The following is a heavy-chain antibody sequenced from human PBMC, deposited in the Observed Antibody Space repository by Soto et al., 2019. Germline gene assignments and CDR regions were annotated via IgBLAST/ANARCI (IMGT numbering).Heavy chain of an antibody. J-gene: IGHJ4*02. CDR1: GGSISSYY. CDR3: ARNFGAAASLGY. V-gene: IGHV4-59*01. D-gene: IGHD6-13*01. Sequence: QVQLQESGPGLVKPSETLSLTCTVSGGSISSYYWSWIRQPPGKGLECIGYIYYSGSTNYNPSLKSRXXIXLXXSKNQFSLKLSSVTAADTAVYYCARNFGAAASLGYWGQGTLVTVSS. CDR2: IYYSGST.